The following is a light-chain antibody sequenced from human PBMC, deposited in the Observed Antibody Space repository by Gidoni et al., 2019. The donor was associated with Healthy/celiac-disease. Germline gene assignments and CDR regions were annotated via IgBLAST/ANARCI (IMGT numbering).Light chain of an antibody. CDR3: QQRSNWPLIT. Sequence: ELVLTQSPATLSWSPGERATLSCRASQSVSSYLAWYQQKHGQAPRLLIYDASNRATGIPARFSGSGSGTDFTLTISSLEPEDFAVYYCQQRSNWPLITFGQGTRLEIK. CDR1: QSVSSY. V-gene: IGKV3-11*01. J-gene: IGKJ5*01. CDR2: DAS.